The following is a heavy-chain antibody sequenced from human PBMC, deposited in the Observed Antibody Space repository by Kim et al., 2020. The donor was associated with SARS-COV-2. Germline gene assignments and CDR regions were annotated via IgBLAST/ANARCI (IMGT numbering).Heavy chain of an antibody. J-gene: IGHJ6*02. Sequence: ARNFAQKFQGRLTMTRDTSISTAYMELVSLRSDDTAVYYCAREKGQDGMDVWGQGTTVIVSS. CDR3: AREKGQDGMDV. CDR2: AR. V-gene: IGHV1-2*02.